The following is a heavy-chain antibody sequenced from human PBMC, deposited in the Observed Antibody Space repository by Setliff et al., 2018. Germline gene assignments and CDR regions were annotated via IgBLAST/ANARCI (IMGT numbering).Heavy chain of an antibody. CDR3: ARDVFPYHYEGAFDI. Sequence: GASVKVSCKASGYTFTSHYMHWVRQAPGLGLEWMGTINPSSGRTSYAQKFQGRVTMTRETSTSTVYMDMSSLRSEDTAVYYCARDVFPYHYEGAFDIWGQGTIVTVSS. J-gene: IGHJ3*02. D-gene: IGHD3-22*01. CDR2: INPSSGRT. V-gene: IGHV1-46*01. CDR1: GYTFTSHY.